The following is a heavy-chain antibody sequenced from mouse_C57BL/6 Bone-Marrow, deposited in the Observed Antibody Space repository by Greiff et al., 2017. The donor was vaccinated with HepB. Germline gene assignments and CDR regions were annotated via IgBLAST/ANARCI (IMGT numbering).Heavy chain of an antibody. Sequence: EVQGVESGGGLVQSGRSLRLSCATSGFTFSDFYMEWVRQAPGKGLEWIAASRNKANDYTTEYSASVKGRFIVSRDTSQSILYLQMNALRAEDTAIYYCARAPVYSNYAMDYWGQGTSVTVSS. V-gene: IGHV7-1*01. CDR3: ARAPVYSNYAMDY. D-gene: IGHD2-5*01. J-gene: IGHJ4*01. CDR1: GFTFSDFY. CDR2: SRNKANDYTT.